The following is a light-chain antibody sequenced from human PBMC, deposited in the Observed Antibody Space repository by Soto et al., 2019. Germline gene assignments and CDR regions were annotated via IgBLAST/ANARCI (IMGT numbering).Light chain of an antibody. CDR3: QQYESYPMT. V-gene: IGKV1-5*03. J-gene: IGKJ4*01. Sequence: DSQMTQNPSTLSASVGDRVTITCRASQSINSWLAWYQQKPGKAPKLLISKASTLQSGVPPRFSGSGSGTEFTLTISSLQPDDFATYYCQQYESYPMTFGGGTKVEIK. CDR1: QSINSW. CDR2: KAS.